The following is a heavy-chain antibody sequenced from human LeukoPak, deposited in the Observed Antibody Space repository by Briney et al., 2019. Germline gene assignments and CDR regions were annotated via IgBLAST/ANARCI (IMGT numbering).Heavy chain of an antibody. J-gene: IGHJ5*02. CDR3: ARDIDYDFGTWFDP. Sequence: SETLSLTCTVSGGSISSGDYYWSWIRQPPGKGLEWIGYIYYSGSTYYNPSLKSRVTISVDTSKNQFSPKLSSVTAADTAVYYCARDIDYDFGTWFDPWGQGTLVTVSS. CDR2: IYYSGST. V-gene: IGHV4-30-4*01. CDR1: GGSISSGDYY. D-gene: IGHD3-3*01.